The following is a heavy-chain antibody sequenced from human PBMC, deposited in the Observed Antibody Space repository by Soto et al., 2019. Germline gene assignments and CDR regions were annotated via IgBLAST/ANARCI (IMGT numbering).Heavy chain of an antibody. CDR2: VHISGHS. CDR1: GGSVRAPDW. V-gene: IGHV4-4*02. J-gene: IGHJ5*01. Sequence: SETLSLTCTLSGGSVRAPDWWNWVRQSPDKGLEWIAEVHISGHSNYNPSLRSRVSVSIDSSKSQFYLNLNSVTAADTAIYYCARVRQGCSANNCYFDPWGQGTQVTVSS. CDR3: ARVRQGCSANNCYFDP. D-gene: IGHD1-1*01.